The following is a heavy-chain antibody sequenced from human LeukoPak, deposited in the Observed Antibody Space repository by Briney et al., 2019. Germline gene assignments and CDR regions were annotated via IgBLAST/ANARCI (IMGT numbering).Heavy chain of an antibody. CDR1: GYTFTDYY. D-gene: IGHD6-13*01. Sequence: ASVKVSCKASGYTFTDYYMHWVRQAPGQGLEWMGWISAYNGNTNYAQKLQGRVTMTTDTSTSTAYMELRSLRSDDTAVYYCASLERSSWYLDYWGQGTLVTVSS. V-gene: IGHV1-18*04. CDR2: ISAYNGNT. J-gene: IGHJ4*02. CDR3: ASLERSSWYLDY.